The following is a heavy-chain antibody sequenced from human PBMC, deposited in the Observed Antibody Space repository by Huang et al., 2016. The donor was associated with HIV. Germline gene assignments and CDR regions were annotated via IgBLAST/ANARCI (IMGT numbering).Heavy chain of an antibody. CDR3: ARGQLGSYGDYDVLY. Sequence: QVQLVQSGAEVKTPGSSVKFSCKASGGTFSKYAISWVRQAPGQGLEWMGGIITRVGTPNYARKFQGRVTITADDSTSTTYVEVSSLRSEDTALYYCARGQLGSYGDYDVLYWGQGTLVTVSS. CDR2: IITRVGTP. J-gene: IGHJ4*02. V-gene: IGHV1-69*13. D-gene: IGHD4-17*01. CDR1: GGTFSKYA.